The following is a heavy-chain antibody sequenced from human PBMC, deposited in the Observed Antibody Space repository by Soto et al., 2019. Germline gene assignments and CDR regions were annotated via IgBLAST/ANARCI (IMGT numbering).Heavy chain of an antibody. V-gene: IGHV1-69*13. D-gene: IGHD6-19*01. CDR2: IITIFGTA. J-gene: IGHJ4*02. Sequence: SVKVSCKASGGTFSSYAISWVRQAPGQGLEWMGGIITIFGTANYAQKFQGRVTITADESTSTAYMELSSLRSEDTAVYYCARGANSGWYRLHFDYWGQGTLVTVSS. CDR3: ARGANSGWYRLHFDY. CDR1: GGTFSSYA.